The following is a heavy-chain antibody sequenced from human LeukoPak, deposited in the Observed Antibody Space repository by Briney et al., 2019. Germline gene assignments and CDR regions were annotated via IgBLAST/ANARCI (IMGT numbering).Heavy chain of an antibody. CDR2: VYHSGAT. CDR1: GGSITSGDW. J-gene: IGHJ5*02. D-gene: IGHD6-13*01. CDR3: ARGVPAAGAKWFDP. Sequence: SGTLSLTCAVSGGSITSGDWWTWVRPPPGKGLEWIGEVYHSGATNYNPSLKTRVTISGDKSKNEFSLALTSLNAADTAVYYCARGVPAAGAKWFDPWGQGSLVTVSS. V-gene: IGHV4-4*02.